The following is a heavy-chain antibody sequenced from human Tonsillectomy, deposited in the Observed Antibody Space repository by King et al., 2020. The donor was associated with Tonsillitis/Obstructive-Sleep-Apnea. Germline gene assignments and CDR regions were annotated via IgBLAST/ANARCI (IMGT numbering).Heavy chain of an antibody. J-gene: IGHJ2*01. Sequence: VQLVESGGGVVQPGGSLRLSCAASGFTFNNCGMHWVRQAPGKGLEWVAIIWSDGGDKDYADSVKGRFTISRDNSRNTLYLQMNSLRAEDTAVYFCARDQGTTATTLGYFGLWGRGTLVTVSS. V-gene: IGHV3-33*01. CDR1: GFTFNNCG. CDR3: ARDQGTTATTLGYFGL. D-gene: IGHD4-17*01. CDR2: IWSDGGDK.